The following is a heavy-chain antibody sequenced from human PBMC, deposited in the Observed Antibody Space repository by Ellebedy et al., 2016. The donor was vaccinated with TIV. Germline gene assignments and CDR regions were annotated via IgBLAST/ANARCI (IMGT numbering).Heavy chain of an antibody. CDR2: ISYDSGNK. D-gene: IGHD3-10*01. CDR3: ALRGGD. V-gene: IGHV3-30*03. J-gene: IGHJ4*02. CDR1: GFMFNTYA. Sequence: GESLKISCAASGFMFNTYAMHWVRQAPGKGLECVAIISYDSGNKFYTDSVKGRFTVSRDNAKNTLYLQMNSLRAEDTAVYYCALRGGDWGQGTLVTVSS.